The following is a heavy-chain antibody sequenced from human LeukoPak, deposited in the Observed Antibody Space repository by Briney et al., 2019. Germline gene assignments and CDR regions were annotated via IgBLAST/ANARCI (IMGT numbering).Heavy chain of an antibody. V-gene: IGHV4-4*02. J-gene: IGHJ4*02. Sequence: SETLSLTCAVSGGSITTTSWWSWVRQPPGKGLEWIGEVHLSGATNYNPSLESRVSMSIDKSKNHLSLEVTSVTAADTAIYYCTRESGAFSPFGFWGQGTLLTVSS. CDR1: GGSITTTSW. CDR2: VHLSGAT. D-gene: IGHD1-26*01. CDR3: TRESGAFSPFGF.